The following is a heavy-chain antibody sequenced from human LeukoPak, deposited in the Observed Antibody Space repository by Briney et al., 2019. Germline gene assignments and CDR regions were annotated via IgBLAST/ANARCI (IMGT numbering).Heavy chain of an antibody. V-gene: IGHV5-51*01. Sequence: GESLKISCRASGYRFTSYWIGWVRQMPGKGLEWMGIIYPGDSDTRYSPSFQGQVTISADKSVNAANLQWSSLKASDTAMYYCARLGSMYDFWSGYDNWFEPWGQGTLVTVSS. D-gene: IGHD3-3*01. CDR2: IYPGDSDT. J-gene: IGHJ5*02. CDR3: ARLGSMYDFWSGYDNWFEP. CDR1: GYRFTSYW.